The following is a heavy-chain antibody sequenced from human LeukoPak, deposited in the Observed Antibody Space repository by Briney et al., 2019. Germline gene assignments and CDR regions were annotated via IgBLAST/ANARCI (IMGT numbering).Heavy chain of an antibody. CDR1: GGTFSSYA. J-gene: IGHJ6*03. CDR2: IIPILGTA. Sequence: GASVKVSCKASGGTFSSYAISWVRQAPGQGLEWMGGIIPILGTANYAQKFQGRVTITTDESTSTAYMELSSLRSEDTAVYYCASWAASSLDYYYYMDVWGKGTTVTVSS. V-gene: IGHV1-69*05. D-gene: IGHD6-6*01. CDR3: ASWAASSLDYYYYMDV.